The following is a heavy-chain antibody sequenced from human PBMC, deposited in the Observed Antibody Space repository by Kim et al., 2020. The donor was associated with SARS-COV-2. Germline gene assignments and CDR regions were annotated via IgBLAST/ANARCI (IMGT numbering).Heavy chain of an antibody. Sequence: ASVKVSCKASGYTFTSYAMNWVRQAPGQGLEWMGWINTNTGNPTYAQGFTGRFVFSLDTSVSTAYLQISSLKAEDTAVYYCARGTTVTTWYYYYYMDVWGKGTTVTVSS. J-gene: IGHJ6*03. D-gene: IGHD4-17*01. CDR3: ARGTTVTTWYYYYYMDV. V-gene: IGHV7-4-1*02. CDR1: GYTFTSYA. CDR2: INTNTGNP.